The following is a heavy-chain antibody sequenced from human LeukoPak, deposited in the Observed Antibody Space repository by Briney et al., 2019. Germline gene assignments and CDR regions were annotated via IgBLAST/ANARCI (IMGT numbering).Heavy chain of an antibody. Sequence: SGTLSLTCTVSSGSIKSYYWGWVRQPPGKGLEWIGRIYTTGATQYNPSLKSRVTMSIDTSTNQFSLNLTSMTAADTAVYYCGRQGYTASYYFLDFWSQGTLVAVS. CDR3: GRQGYTASYYFLDF. V-gene: IGHV4-4*07. J-gene: IGHJ4*02. CDR2: IYTTGAT. D-gene: IGHD1-26*01. CDR1: SGSIKSYY.